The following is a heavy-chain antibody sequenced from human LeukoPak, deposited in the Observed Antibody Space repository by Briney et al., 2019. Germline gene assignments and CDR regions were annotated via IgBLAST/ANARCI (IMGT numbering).Heavy chain of an antibody. V-gene: IGHV4-59*08. J-gene: IGHJ5*02. CDR3: ARVTRYMTTVTTGWFDP. CDR1: GGSINNYY. Sequence: SETLSLTCNVSGGSINNYYWSWIRQPPGKGLEWLGYVYYSGSTYYNPSLKSRVTISVDTPKNQFSLKLSSVTAADTAVYYCARVTRYMTTVTTGWFDPWGQGTLVTVSS. D-gene: IGHD4-17*01. CDR2: VYYSGST.